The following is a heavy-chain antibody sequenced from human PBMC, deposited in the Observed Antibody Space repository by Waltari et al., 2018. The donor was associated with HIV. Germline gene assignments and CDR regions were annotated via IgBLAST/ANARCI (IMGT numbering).Heavy chain of an antibody. CDR3: ARGNQDDGNSEPLDY. CDR2: VSHSGRT. V-gene: IGHV4-34*02. J-gene: IGHJ4*02. CDR1: GESFSPFY. Sequence: QVHLQQWGAGLLKPSETLLLTCAVYGESFSPFYWTWIRQVPGEGLEWIGEVSHSGRTAYNPSIKSRLTMSVDTSKNQFSLRLSSVTAADSAIYYCARGNQDDGNSEPLDYWGQGTLVTVSS. D-gene: IGHD1-1*01.